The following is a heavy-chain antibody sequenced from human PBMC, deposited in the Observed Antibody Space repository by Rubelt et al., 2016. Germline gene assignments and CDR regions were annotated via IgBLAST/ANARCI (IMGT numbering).Heavy chain of an antibody. J-gene: IGHJ4*02. V-gene: IGHV3-48*04. CDR2: ISSSSSTI. Sequence: EVQLVESGGGLVQPGGSLRLSCAASGFTFSTYSMNWVRQAPGKGLEWVSYISSSSSTINYADSVKGRFTISRDNAKNSVYLQMGSLRAEDTAVYYCARDLYGDYPFDYWGRGTLVTVSS. D-gene: IGHD4-17*01. CDR3: ARDLYGDYPFDY. CDR1: GFTFSTYS.